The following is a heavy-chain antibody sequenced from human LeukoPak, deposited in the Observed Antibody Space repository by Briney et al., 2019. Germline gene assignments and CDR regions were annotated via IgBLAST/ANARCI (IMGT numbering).Heavy chain of an antibody. CDR2: IYYSGST. D-gene: IGHD3-22*01. V-gene: IGHV4-31*03. Sequence: PSQTLSLTCTVSGGSISSGGYYWRWLRQHPGKGLEWIGYIYYSGSTYYNPSLKSRVTISVDTSKNQFSLKLSSVTAADTAVYYCAREAQPTYYYDSSGYYFDYWGQGTLVTVSS. CDR3: AREAQPTYYYDSSGYYFDY. J-gene: IGHJ4*02. CDR1: GGSISSGGYY.